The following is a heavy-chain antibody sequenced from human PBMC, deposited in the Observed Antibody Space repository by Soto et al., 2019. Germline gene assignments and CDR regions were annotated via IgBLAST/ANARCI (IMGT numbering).Heavy chain of an antibody. D-gene: IGHD6-19*01. Sequence: GGSLRLSCAASGFTVSSNYMSWVRQAPGKGLEWVSVIYSGGSTYCADSVKGRFTISRDNSKNTLYLQMNSLRAEDTAVYYCAREGRGWHYFDYWGQGTLVTVSS. V-gene: IGHV3-53*01. J-gene: IGHJ4*02. CDR2: IYSGGST. CDR3: AREGRGWHYFDY. CDR1: GFTVSSNY.